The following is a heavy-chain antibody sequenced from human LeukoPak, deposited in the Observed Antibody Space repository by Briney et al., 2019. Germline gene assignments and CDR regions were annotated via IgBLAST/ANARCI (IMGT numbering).Heavy chain of an antibody. D-gene: IGHD1-26*01. Sequence: GASVKVSCKASGYTFTSYDINWVRQATGQGLEWMGWMNPNSGNTGYAQKFQGRVTITRNTSISTAYMELSSLRSEDTAVYYCARVKRPQWENAFDIWGQGTMVTVSS. V-gene: IGHV1-8*03. CDR3: ARVKRPQWENAFDI. J-gene: IGHJ3*02. CDR2: MNPNSGNT. CDR1: GYTFTSYD.